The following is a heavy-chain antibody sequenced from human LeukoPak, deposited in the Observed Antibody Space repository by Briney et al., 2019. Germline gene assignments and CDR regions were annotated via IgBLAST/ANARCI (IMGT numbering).Heavy chain of an antibody. J-gene: IGHJ4*02. CDR2: IRYDGSNK. V-gene: IGHV3-30*02. D-gene: IGHD2-2*01. CDR3: AKGVRYCSSTSCLYFDY. Sequence: GGSLRLSCAASGFTFSSYGMHWVRQAPGKGLEWVAFIRYDGSNKYYADSVKGRFTISRDNSKNTLYLQMNSLRAEDTAVYYCAKGVRYCSSTSCLYFDYWGQGTLVTVSS. CDR1: GFTFSSYG.